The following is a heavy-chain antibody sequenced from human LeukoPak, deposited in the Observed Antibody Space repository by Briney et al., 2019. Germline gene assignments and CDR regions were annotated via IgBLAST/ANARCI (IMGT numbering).Heavy chain of an antibody. J-gene: IGHJ6*03. CDR1: GFTFSSYW. CDR3: ARGSADSSGYYWDYYYYMDV. CDR2: IKQDGSEK. Sequence: PGGSLRLSCGASGFTFSSYWMSWVRQAPGKGLEWVANIKQDGSEKYYVDSVKGRFTISRDNAKNSLYLQMNSLRAEDTAVYYCARGSADSSGYYWDYYYYMDVWGKGTTVNVSS. V-gene: IGHV3-7*01. D-gene: IGHD3-22*01.